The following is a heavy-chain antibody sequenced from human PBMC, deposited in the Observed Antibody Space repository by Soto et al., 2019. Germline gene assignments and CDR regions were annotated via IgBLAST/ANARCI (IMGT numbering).Heavy chain of an antibody. V-gene: IGHV3-21*01. CDR2: ISSSGSYI. CDR1: GFTLSSYS. J-gene: IGHJ4*02. CDR3: ARDMVVGWWLVTSCDY. D-gene: IGHD6-19*01. Sequence: EVQLVESGGGLVKPGGSLRLSCAASGFTLSSYSMNWVRQAPGKGLEWVSSISSSGSYINYADSVKGRFTISRDNAKNSLYLQMNSLRAEDTAVYYCARDMVVGWWLVTSCDYWGQGTLVTVSS.